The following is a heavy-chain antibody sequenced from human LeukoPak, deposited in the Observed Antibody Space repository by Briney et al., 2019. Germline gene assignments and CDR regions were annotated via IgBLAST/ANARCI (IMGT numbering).Heavy chain of an antibody. Sequence: GGSLRLSCAASGFTFDDYGMSWVRQAPGKGLEWVSGINWNGGSTGYADSVKGRFTISRDNAKNSLYLQMNSLRAEDTALYYCARAAVTAILGEYYFDYWGQGTLVTVSS. CDR1: GFTFDDYG. CDR2: INWNGGST. V-gene: IGHV3-20*04. D-gene: IGHD2-21*02. J-gene: IGHJ4*02. CDR3: ARAAVTAILGEYYFDY.